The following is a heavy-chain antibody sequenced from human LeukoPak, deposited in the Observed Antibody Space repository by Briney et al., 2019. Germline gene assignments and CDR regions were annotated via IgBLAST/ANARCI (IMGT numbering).Heavy chain of an antibody. CDR1: GGSFSGYY. CDR2: IYYSGST. J-gene: IGHJ5*02. V-gene: IGHV4-30-4*08. CDR3: ARVADRFDP. Sequence: SETLSLTCAVYGGSFSGYYWSWIRQPPGKGLEWIGYIYYSGSTYYNPSLKSRVTISVDTSKNQFSLKLSSVTAADTAVYYCARVADRFDPWGQGTLVTVSS. D-gene: IGHD6-25*01.